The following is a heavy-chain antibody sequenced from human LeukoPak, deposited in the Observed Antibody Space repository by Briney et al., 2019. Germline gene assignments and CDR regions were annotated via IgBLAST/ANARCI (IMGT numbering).Heavy chain of an antibody. CDR3: ARGSYSSSWYGVYFDY. D-gene: IGHD6-13*01. Sequence: SETLSLTCTVSGGSISSSSYYWGWIRQPPGKGLEWIGSIYYSGSTYYNPSLKSRVTISVDTSKNQFSLKLSSVTAADTAVYYCARGSYSSSWYGVYFDYWGQGTLVTASP. V-gene: IGHV4-39*01. CDR2: IYYSGST. J-gene: IGHJ4*02. CDR1: GGSISSSSYY.